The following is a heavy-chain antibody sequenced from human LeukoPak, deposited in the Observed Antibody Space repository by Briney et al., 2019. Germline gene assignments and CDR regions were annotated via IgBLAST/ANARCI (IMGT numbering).Heavy chain of an antibody. Sequence: HPGGSLRLSCAASGFTFDDYAMHWVRQAPGKGLEWVSGISWNSGSIGYADSVKGRFTISRDNAKNSLYLQMNSLRAEDTALYYCAKTTEHSGSPRVFDYWGQGTLVTVSS. CDR2: ISWNSGSI. CDR3: AKTTEHSGSPRVFDY. J-gene: IGHJ4*02. CDR1: GFTFDDYA. D-gene: IGHD1-26*01. V-gene: IGHV3-9*01.